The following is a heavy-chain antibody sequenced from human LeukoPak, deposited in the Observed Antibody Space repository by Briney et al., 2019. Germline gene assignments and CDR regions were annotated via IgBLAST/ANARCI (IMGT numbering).Heavy chain of an antibody. CDR1: GGTFISYA. D-gene: IGHD4-11*01. J-gene: IGHJ5*02. CDR2: IIPIFGIA. CDR3: AREVVTTNRNWFDP. V-gene: IGHV1-69*04. Sequence: SVTVSCKASGGTFISYAISWVRQAPGQGLEWMGRIIPIFGIANYAQKFQGRVTITADKSTSTAYMELSSLRSEDAAVYYCAREVVTTNRNWFDPWGQGTLVTVSS.